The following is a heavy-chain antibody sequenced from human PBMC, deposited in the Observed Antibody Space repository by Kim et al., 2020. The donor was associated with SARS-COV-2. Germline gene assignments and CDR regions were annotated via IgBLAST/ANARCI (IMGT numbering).Heavy chain of an antibody. CDR2: IYYSGST. V-gene: IGHV4-39*01. D-gene: IGHD3-22*01. CDR1: GGSISSSSYY. J-gene: IGHJ4*02. Sequence: SETLSLTCTVSGGSISSSSYYWGWIRQPPGKGLEWIGSIYYSGSTYYNPSLKSRVTISVDTSKNQFSLKLSSVTAADTAVYYCARLTAYFSYYYDSSGYYNFDYWGQGTLVTVSS. CDR3: ARLTAYFSYYYDSSGYYNFDY.